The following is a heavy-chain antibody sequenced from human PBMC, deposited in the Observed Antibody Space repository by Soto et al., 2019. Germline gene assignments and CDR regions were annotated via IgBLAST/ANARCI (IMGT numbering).Heavy chain of an antibody. CDR1: GYTFTSYY. D-gene: IGHD3-22*01. CDR3: ARLPLAQDSSAYPIFDY. Sequence: ASVKVSCKASGYTFTSYYMHWVRQAPGQGLEWMGIINPSGGSTSYAQKFQGRVTMTRDTSTSTVYMELSSLRSEDTAVYYCARLPLAQDSSAYPIFDYWGLGTLVTV. J-gene: IGHJ4*02. CDR2: INPSGGST. V-gene: IGHV1-46*01.